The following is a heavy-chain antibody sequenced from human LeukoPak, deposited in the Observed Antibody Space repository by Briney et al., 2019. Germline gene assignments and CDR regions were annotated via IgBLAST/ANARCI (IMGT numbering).Heavy chain of an antibody. CDR2: INEDGSEK. V-gene: IGHV3-7*01. J-gene: IGHJ4*02. CDR1: GFTFSNAW. D-gene: IGHD3-10*01. CDR3: ARLFVYGSGAEAFDY. Sequence: GGSLRLSCAASGFTFSNAWMSWVRQAPGKGLEWVANINEDGSEKYYLDSVRGRFTISRDNAKNSLYLQMDSLRAEDTAVYYCARLFVYGSGAEAFDYWGQGALVTVSS.